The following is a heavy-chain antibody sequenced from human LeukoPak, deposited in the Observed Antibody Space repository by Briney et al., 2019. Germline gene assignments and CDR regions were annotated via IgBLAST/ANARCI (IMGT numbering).Heavy chain of an antibody. V-gene: IGHV3-48*04. D-gene: IGHD3-9*01. CDR2: ISSSSSTI. Sequence: GGSLRLSCAASGFTFSSYSMNWVRQASGKGLEWVSYISSSSSTIYYADSVKGRFTISRDNAKNSLYLQMNSLRAEDTAVYYCARDLVTNYDILNWFDPWGQGTLVTVSS. CDR3: ARDLVTNYDILNWFDP. J-gene: IGHJ5*02. CDR1: GFTFSSYS.